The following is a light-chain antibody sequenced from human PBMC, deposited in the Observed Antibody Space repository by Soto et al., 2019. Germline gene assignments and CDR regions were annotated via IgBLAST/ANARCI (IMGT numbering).Light chain of an antibody. V-gene: IGLV1-51*01. CDR3: ATWDSSLNVVL. CDR1: TSNIGSHY. CDR2: DDD. Sequence: QSVLTQPPSVSAAPGAKVTISCSGSTSNIGSHYVSWYQQFPRTAPKLLIYDDDRRPSGMPDRFSGSKSGTSATLGITGLQTGDEADYYCATWDSSLNVVLFGGGTKVTVL. J-gene: IGLJ2*01.